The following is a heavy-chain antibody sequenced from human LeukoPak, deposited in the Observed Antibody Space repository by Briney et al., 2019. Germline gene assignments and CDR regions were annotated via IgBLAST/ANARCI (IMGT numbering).Heavy chain of an antibody. J-gene: IGHJ3*02. D-gene: IGHD3-3*01. Sequence: ASVKVSCKASGYTFTTYYIHWVRQAPGQGLEWMGWISAYNGNTNYAQKLQGRVTMTTDTSTSTAYMELRSLRSDDTAVYYCARVYYDFWSGYEYDAFDIWGQGTMVTVSS. CDR1: GYTFTTYY. V-gene: IGHV1-18*04. CDR2: ISAYNGNT. CDR3: ARVYYDFWSGYEYDAFDI.